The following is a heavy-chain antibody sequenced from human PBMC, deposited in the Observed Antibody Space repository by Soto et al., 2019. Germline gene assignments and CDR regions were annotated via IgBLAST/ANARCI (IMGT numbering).Heavy chain of an antibody. CDR2: FYDLDGT. V-gene: IGHV3-53*01. CDR3: ARSDGSGSYYPDY. CDR1: GLTVSGKKY. J-gene: IGHJ4*02. D-gene: IGHD3-10*01. Sequence: GGSLRLSCAVSGLTVSGKKYVAWVRQAPGKGLEWVSGFYDLDGTYYADSLKGRFTTSGDSSRTIVYLQMNGLRPEDTAVYYCARSDGSGSYYPDYWGQGTLVTV.